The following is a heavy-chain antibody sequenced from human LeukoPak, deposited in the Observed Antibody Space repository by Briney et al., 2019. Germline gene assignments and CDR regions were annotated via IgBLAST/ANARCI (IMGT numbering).Heavy chain of an antibody. J-gene: IGHJ3*02. CDR3: AKGVTPITIFGAYSDAFDI. Sequence: SETLSLTCTVSGGSISSGSYYWSWIRQPAGKGLEWIGRIYTSGSTNYNTSLKSRVTISVDTSKNQFSLKLSSVTAADTAVYYCAKGVTPITIFGAYSDAFDIWGQGTMVTVSS. V-gene: IGHV4-61*02. CDR1: GGSISSGSYY. CDR2: IYTSGST. D-gene: IGHD3-3*01.